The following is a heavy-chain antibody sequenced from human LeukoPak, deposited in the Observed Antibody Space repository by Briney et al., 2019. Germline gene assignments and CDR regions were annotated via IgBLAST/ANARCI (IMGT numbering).Heavy chain of an antibody. Sequence: PGRSLRLSCAASGFTFSNYDMQWVRQAPGKGLEWVAVISYDGSNKHYADSVKGRFTISRDNSKNTLSLQVSSLRTEDTAVYYCAKDRYSYAFEYSDSWGQGTLVTVSS. V-gene: IGHV3-30-3*01. J-gene: IGHJ4*02. CDR3: AKDRYSYAFEYSDS. CDR1: GFTFSNYD. D-gene: IGHD5-18*01. CDR2: ISYDGSNK.